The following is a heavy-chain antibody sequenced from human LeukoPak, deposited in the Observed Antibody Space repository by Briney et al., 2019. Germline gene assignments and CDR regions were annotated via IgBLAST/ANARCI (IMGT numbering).Heavy chain of an antibody. Sequence: GGSLRLSCAAAGFTFSSHRMHWVRQAPGKGLVWVSCVSTDGSTTNYAHSVKGRFTISRDNAKNTLYLQMNSLRVEDTAVYYCARDTNGLAYWGLGTRVTVSS. CDR2: VSTDGSTT. V-gene: IGHV3-74*01. J-gene: IGHJ4*02. D-gene: IGHD2-8*01. CDR1: GFTFSSHR. CDR3: ARDTNGLAY.